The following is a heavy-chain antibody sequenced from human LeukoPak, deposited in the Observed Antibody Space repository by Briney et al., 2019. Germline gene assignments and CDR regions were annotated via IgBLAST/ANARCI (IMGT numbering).Heavy chain of an antibody. J-gene: IGHJ2*01. CDR3: ARVRSGAAGYFDL. CDR1: GGSISSPSYF. D-gene: IGHD3-10*01. CDR2: IYYSGST. V-gene: IGHV4-39*01. Sequence: SETLSLTCTVSGGSISSPSYFWGWIRQPPGKGLEWIGSIYYSGSTYYNPSLRSRVTISVDTSKNQFSLKLSSVTVADTAVYYCARVRSGAAGYFDLWGRGTLVTVSS.